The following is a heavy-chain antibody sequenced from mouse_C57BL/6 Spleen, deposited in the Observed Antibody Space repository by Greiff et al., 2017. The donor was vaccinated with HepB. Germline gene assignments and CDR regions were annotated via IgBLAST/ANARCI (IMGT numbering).Heavy chain of an antibody. Sequence: VQLQQPGAELVKPGASVKLSCKASGYTFTSYWMHWVKQRPGRGLEWIGRIDPNSGGTKYNEKFKSKATLTVDKPSSTAYMQLSSLTSEDSAVYYCALTTMVTTKGPAMDYWGQGTSVTVSS. D-gene: IGHD2-2*01. J-gene: IGHJ4*01. V-gene: IGHV1-72*01. CDR1: GYTFTSYW. CDR3: ALTTMVTTKGPAMDY. CDR2: IDPNSGGT.